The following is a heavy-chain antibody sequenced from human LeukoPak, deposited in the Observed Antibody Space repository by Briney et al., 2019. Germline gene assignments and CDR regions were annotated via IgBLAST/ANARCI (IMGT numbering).Heavy chain of an antibody. Sequence: PSETLSLTCTVSGYSISSSSYYWGWIRQPPGKGLEWIGSIYYSGSTYYNPSLKSRVTISVDTPKNQFSLKLSSVTAADMAVYYCARVRGVPPNWFDPWGQGTLVTVSS. CDR2: IYYSGST. CDR1: GYSISSSSYY. V-gene: IGHV4-39*01. J-gene: IGHJ5*02. D-gene: IGHD3-10*01. CDR3: ARVRGVPPNWFDP.